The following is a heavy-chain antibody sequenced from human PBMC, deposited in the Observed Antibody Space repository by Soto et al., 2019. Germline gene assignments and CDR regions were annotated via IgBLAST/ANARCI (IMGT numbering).Heavy chain of an antibody. CDR1: GFTFNSYA. D-gene: IGHD5-12*01. CDR3: ARLYLAATITSLDY. J-gene: IGHJ4*02. CDR2: IKKDGSEK. Sequence: GGSLRLSCAASGFTFNSYAMHWVRQAPGKGLEWVANIKKDGSEKYYVGSVVGRFTISRDNAENSLYLQMNSLRAEDTAVYYCARLYLAATITSLDYWGQGTLVTVSS. V-gene: IGHV3-7*01.